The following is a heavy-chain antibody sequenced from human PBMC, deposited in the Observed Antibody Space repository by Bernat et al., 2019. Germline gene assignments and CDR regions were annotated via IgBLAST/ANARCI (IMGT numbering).Heavy chain of an antibody. V-gene: IGHV3-30-3*01. CDR3: AGGGGYSSDGFDY. Sequence: QVQLVESGGGVVQPGTSLRLSCAASGFTFTNYAMHWVRQAPGKGLDWVAAISYDGSNKYYADSVKGRFTISRANSESTLYLQMNSLRAEDTAVYYRAGGGGYSSDGFDYWGQGTLVTGSS. D-gene: IGHD5-18*01. CDR1: GFTFTNYA. CDR2: ISYDGSNK. J-gene: IGHJ4*02.